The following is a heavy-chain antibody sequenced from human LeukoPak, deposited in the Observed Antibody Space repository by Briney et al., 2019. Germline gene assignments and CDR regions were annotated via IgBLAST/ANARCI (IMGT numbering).Heavy chain of an antibody. J-gene: IGHJ4*02. CDR3: AKKPPYCGGDCYSNYFDY. Sequence: PGGSLRLSCAASGFTFSIYAMSWVRQAPGKGLQWVSSITSSGDGTYYADSVKGRFTISRDNSENMLYLQMNSLRAEDTAVYYCAKKPPYCGGDCYSNYFDYWGQGTLVTVSS. CDR2: ITSSGDGT. V-gene: IGHV3-23*01. D-gene: IGHD2-21*01. CDR1: GFTFSIYA.